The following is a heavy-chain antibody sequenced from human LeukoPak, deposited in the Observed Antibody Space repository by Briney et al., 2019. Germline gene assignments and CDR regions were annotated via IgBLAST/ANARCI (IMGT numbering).Heavy chain of an antibody. CDR1: RFAFSRND. Sequence: GGSLRLSCAASRFAFSRNDMFWVRQAPGKGLEWVSSISGSSGATYYADSVRGRFTISRDNSKNTVFLQMNSLRAEDTAIYYCAKGGPGAFDFWGQGTMVTVSS. CDR3: AKGGPGAFDF. J-gene: IGHJ3*01. CDR2: ISGSSGAT. D-gene: IGHD2-15*01. V-gene: IGHV3-23*01.